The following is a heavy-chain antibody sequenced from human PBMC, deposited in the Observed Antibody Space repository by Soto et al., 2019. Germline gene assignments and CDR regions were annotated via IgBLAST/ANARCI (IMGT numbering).Heavy chain of an antibody. CDR1: GYPFTSYA. CDR2: INAGNGNT. V-gene: IGHV1-3*01. Sequence: QVQLVQSGAAVKKPGASVKVSCKSSGYPFTSYAMHWVRQAPGKRLEWMGWINAGNGNTKYSQKFQGRVTITGDTSASTAYMELSRLRSEDTAVYYCARDRVTIFGVVPKRWFDPWGQGTLVTVSS. CDR3: ARDRVTIFGVVPKRWFDP. J-gene: IGHJ5*02. D-gene: IGHD3-3*01.